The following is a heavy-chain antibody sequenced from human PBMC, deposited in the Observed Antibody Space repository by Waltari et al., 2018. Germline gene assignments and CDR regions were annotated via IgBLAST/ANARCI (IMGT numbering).Heavy chain of an antibody. D-gene: IGHD3-22*01. CDR1: GGSISSSSYY. CDR3: ARQPYYYDSSGWYFDL. V-gene: IGHV4-39*01. J-gene: IGHJ2*01. Sequence: QLQLQESGPGLVKPSETLSLTCTVSGGSISSSSYYWGWIRQPPGKGLEWIGSIYYSGSTYYNPSLKSRVTISVDTSKNHFSLKLSSVTAADTAVYYCARQPYYYDSSGWYFDLWGRGTLVTVSS. CDR2: IYYSGST.